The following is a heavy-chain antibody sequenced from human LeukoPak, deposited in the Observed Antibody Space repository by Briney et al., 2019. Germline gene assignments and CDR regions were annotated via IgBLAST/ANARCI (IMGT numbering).Heavy chain of an antibody. D-gene: IGHD6-6*01. V-gene: IGHV4-61*02. CDR1: GGSISSGSYY. Sequence: KTSQTLSLTCTVSGGSISSGSYYWSWIRQPAGKGLEWIGRIYTSGSTNYNPSLKSRVTISVDTSKNQFSLKLSSVTAADTAVYYCARDHPGSSGYYFDYWGQGTLVTVSS. CDR3: ARDHPGSSGYYFDY. J-gene: IGHJ4*02. CDR2: IYTSGST.